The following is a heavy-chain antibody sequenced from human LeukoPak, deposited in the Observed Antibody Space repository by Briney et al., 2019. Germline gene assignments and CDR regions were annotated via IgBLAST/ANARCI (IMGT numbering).Heavy chain of an antibody. J-gene: IGHJ4*02. CDR2: IYHSGST. CDR1: GYSISSGYY. V-gene: IGHV4-38-2*02. D-gene: IGHD2-15*01. CDR3: ARASVVGATCFDY. Sequence: SSETLSLTCTVSGYSISSGYYWGWIRQPPGKGLEWIGSIYHSGSTYYNPSLKSRVTISVDTSKNQFSLKLSSVTAADTAVYYCARASVVGATCFDYWGQGTLVTVSS.